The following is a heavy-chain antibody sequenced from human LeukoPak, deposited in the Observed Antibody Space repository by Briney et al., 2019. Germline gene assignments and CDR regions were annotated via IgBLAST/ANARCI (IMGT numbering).Heavy chain of an antibody. J-gene: IGHJ4*02. CDR2: IYSGGST. Sequence: PGGSLRLSCAASGFTVSSNYMSWVRQAPGKGLEWVSVIYSGGSTYYADSVKGRFTISRDNSKNTLYLQMNSLRAEDTAVYYCAKDTPTPSIVGATFYFDYWGQGTLVTVSS. D-gene: IGHD1-26*01. CDR3: AKDTPTPSIVGATFYFDY. V-gene: IGHV3-66*01. CDR1: GFTVSSNY.